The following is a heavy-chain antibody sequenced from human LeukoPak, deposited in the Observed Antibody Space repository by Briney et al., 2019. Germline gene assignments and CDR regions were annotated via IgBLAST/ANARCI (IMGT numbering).Heavy chain of an antibody. J-gene: IGHJ4*02. CDR2: IYTSGST. CDR3: ARDRGNWNYPLDY. Sequence: KPSETLSLPCTVSGGPISSYYWSWIRQPAGEGLEWIGRIYTSGSTNYNPSLKSRVTMSVDTSKNQFSLKLSSVTAADTAVYYCARDRGNWNYPLDYWGQGTLVTVSS. D-gene: IGHD1-7*01. V-gene: IGHV4-4*07. CDR1: GGPISSYY.